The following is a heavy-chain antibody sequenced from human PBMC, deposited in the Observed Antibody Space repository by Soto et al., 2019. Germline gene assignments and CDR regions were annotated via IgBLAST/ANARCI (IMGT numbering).Heavy chain of an antibody. CDR2: ISYDGSNK. CDR1: GFTFSSYG. Sequence: GGSLRLSCAASGFTFSSYGMHWVRQAPGKGLEWVAVISYDGSNKYYADSVKGRFTISRDNSKNTLYLQMNSLRAEDTAVYYCAKDQRGTMVRGATGRSIDSYYYYGKDVWGQGTTVTVSS. J-gene: IGHJ6*02. V-gene: IGHV3-30*18. D-gene: IGHD3-10*01. CDR3: AKDQRGTMVRGATGRSIDSYYYYGKDV.